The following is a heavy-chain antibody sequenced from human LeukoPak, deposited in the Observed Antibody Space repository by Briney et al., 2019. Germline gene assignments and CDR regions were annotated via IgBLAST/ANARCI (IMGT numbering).Heavy chain of an antibody. V-gene: IGHV1-2*02. CDR2: INPNSGGT. D-gene: IGHD6-13*01. J-gene: IGHJ4*02. CDR3: ARLQLFRGYSLDY. Sequence: GASVKVSCKASGYTFTSYGISWVRQAPGQGLEWMGWINPNSGGTNYAQKFLGRVTMTRDTSISTAYMELSRLRSDDTAVYYCARLQLFRGYSLDYWGQGTLVTVSS. CDR1: GYTFTSYG.